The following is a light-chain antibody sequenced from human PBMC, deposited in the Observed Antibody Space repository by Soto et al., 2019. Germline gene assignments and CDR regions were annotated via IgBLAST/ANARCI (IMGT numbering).Light chain of an antibody. CDR1: SSDIGGYTY. J-gene: IGLJ1*01. CDR2: EVS. Sequence: QSALTQPPSASGSPGQSATISCSGSSSDIGGYTYVSWYQHHPGKAPKLMIYEVSKRPSGVPDRFSGSKSGNTASLTVSGLQAEDEADYYCSSFADSNSYVFGTGTKVTVL. CDR3: SSFADSNSYV. V-gene: IGLV2-8*01.